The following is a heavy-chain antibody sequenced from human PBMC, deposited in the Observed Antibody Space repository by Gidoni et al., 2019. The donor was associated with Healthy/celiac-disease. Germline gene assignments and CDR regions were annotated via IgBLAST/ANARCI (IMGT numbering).Heavy chain of an antibody. CDR1: GFTFSSYG. D-gene: IGHD3-22*01. CDR3: ARSMNGPNYYDSSGPQGWYFDL. V-gene: IGHV3-33*01. Sequence: QVQLVESGGGVVQPGRSLRLSCAASGFTFSSYGMHWVRQAPGKGLEWVAVIWYDGSNKYYADSVKGRFTISRDNSKNTLYLQMNSLRAEDTAVYYCARSMNGPNYYDSSGPQGWYFDLWGRGTLVTVSS. J-gene: IGHJ2*01. CDR2: IWYDGSNK.